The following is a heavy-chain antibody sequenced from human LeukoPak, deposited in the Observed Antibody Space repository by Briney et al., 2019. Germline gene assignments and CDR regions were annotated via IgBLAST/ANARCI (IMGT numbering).Heavy chain of an antibody. V-gene: IGHV4-61*01. D-gene: IGHD3-22*01. CDR2: IYYSGST. CDR1: GGSVSSDSYF. J-gene: IGHJ3*02. CDR3: ARGLTYYFDSSGYYVTVAFDI. Sequence: SETLSLTCTVSGGSVSSDSYFWTWIRQPPGKGLEWIGYIYYSGSTNYNPSLKSRVTISVDTSKNQFSLKLTSVTAADTAVYYCARGLTYYFDSSGYYVTVAFDIWGQGTMVTVSS.